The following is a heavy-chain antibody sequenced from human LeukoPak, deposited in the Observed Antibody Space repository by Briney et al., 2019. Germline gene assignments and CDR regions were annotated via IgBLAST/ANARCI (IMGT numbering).Heavy chain of an antibody. J-gene: IGHJ4*02. CDR2: ISSSGSTI. Sequence: GGSLRLSCAASGFTFSSYAMSWVRQAPGKGLEWVSYISSSGSTIYYADSVKGRFTISRDNAKNSLYLQMNSLRAEDTAVYYCASGYCSSTSCYHFDYWGQGTLVTVSS. D-gene: IGHD2-2*03. CDR1: GFTFSSYA. CDR3: ASGYCSSTSCYHFDY. V-gene: IGHV3-48*04.